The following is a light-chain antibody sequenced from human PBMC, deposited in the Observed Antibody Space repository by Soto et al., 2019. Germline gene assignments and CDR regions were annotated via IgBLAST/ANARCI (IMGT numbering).Light chain of an antibody. J-gene: IGLJ1*01. Sequence: VLTQPPSVSAAPGQKVTISCSGSSSNIGGNSVSWYQQLPGTAPKLLIYDDNKRPSGIPDRFSGSKSGTSATLGITGFRTGDEADYYCGSWDSSLSAYVFGTGTKVTVL. CDR2: DDN. CDR3: GSWDSSLSAYV. V-gene: IGLV1-51*01. CDR1: SSNIGGNS.